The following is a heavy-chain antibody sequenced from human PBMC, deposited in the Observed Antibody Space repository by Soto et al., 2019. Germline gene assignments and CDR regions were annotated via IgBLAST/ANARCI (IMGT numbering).Heavy chain of an antibody. CDR3: AKDQSRSWYNLAYYYYGMYV. CDR2: ISYDGSNK. J-gene: IGHJ6*02. V-gene: IGHV3-30*18. CDR1: GFTFSSYG. Sequence: GASLRLSGAASGFTFSSYGRHWVRQAPGKGLERVAVISYDGSNKYYADSVKGRFTISRDNSKNTLYLQMNSLRAEDTAVYYCAKDQSRSWYNLAYYYYGMYVWGQGTTVTVSS. D-gene: IGHD6-13*01.